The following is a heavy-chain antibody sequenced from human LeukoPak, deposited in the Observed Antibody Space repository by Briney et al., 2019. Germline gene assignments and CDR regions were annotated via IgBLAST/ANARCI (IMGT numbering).Heavy chain of an antibody. J-gene: IGHJ4*02. V-gene: IGHV3-30*02. Sequence: GGSLRLSCAASGFTFSSYGMHWVRQAPGKGLEWVAFIRYDGSNKYYADSVKGRFTISRDNSKNTLYLQMNSLRAEDTAVYYCAKDPFASAARPLPDYWGQGTLVTVSS. CDR1: GFTFSSYG. CDR3: AKDPFASAARPLPDY. CDR2: IRYDGSNK. D-gene: IGHD6-6*01.